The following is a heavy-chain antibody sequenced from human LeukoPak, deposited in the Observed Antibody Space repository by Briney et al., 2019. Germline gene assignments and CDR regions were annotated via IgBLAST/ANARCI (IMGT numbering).Heavy chain of an antibody. V-gene: IGHV3-15*01. D-gene: IGHD2-2*02. CDR1: GFTFSNAW. CDR2: IKSKTDGGTT. Sequence: PGGSLRLSCAASGFTFSNAWMSWVRQAPGKGLEWVGRIKSKTDGGTTDYAAPVKGRFTISRDDSKNTLYLQMNSLKTEDTAVYYCTTDLTAIQPPGRYWGQGTLVTVSS. J-gene: IGHJ4*02. CDR3: TTDLTAIQPPGRY.